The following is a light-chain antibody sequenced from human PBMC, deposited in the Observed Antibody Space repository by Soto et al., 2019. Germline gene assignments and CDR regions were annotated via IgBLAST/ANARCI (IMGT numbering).Light chain of an antibody. CDR3: QQRSNWPPT. J-gene: IGKJ5*01. Sequence: EIVLTHYPATLSFSPWERATLSFMASQNVRSYLARYQQKPGQAPRLLIYDASNRATGIPARFSGSGSGTDFTLSISSLEPEDFAVYYCQQRSNWPPTFGQGTRLEI. V-gene: IGKV3-11*01. CDR2: DAS. CDR1: QNVRSY.